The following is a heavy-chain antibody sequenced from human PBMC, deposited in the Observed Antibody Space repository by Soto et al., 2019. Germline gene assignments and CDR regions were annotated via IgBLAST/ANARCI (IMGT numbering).Heavy chain of an antibody. J-gene: IGHJ4*02. D-gene: IGHD3-16*01. CDR1: GGPISSYH. Sequence: PSETLSLTCTVSGGPISSYHWIWIRQPPGRGLESIGHISYSGSTTYNPSLESRVTISVDTSKNQFSLRLSSVTTADTAVYYCARAQSWRFYLIDYWGQGTAVTVSS. CDR3: ARAQSWRFYLIDY. V-gene: IGHV4-59*01. CDR2: ISYSGST.